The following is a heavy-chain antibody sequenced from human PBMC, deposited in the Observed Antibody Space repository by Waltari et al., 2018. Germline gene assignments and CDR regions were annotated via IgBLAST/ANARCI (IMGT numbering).Heavy chain of an antibody. D-gene: IGHD2-8*01. Sequence: QLQLQESGPGLVKPSETLSLTCPVSGGSISRSSYLWGWIRQPPGKGLEWIGSIYYSGSTYYNPSLKSRVTISVDTSKNQFSLKLSSVTAADTAVYYCARHPAMTIMLWYFDLWGRGTLVTVSS. CDR2: IYYSGST. J-gene: IGHJ2*01. V-gene: IGHV4-39*01. CDR1: GGSISRSSYL. CDR3: ARHPAMTIMLWYFDL.